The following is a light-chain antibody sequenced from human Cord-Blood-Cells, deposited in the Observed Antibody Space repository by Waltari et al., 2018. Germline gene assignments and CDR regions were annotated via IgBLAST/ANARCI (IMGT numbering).Light chain of an antibody. CDR2: AAS. J-gene: IGKJ4*01. V-gene: IGKV1-39*01. CDR1: QSISSY. Sequence: DIQMTPSPSSLSASVADRVTITCRASQSISSYLHWYQQKPGKAPTLLIYAASSLQSGVPSRFSGSGSGTDFTLTISSLQPEDFATYYCQQSYSTPPTFGGGTKVEIK. CDR3: QQSYSTPPT.